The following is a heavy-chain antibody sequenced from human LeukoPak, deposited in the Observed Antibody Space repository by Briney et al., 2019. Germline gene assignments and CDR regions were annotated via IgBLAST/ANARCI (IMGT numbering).Heavy chain of an antibody. CDR2: INHSGST. CDR1: GGSFSGYY. CDR3: ARAARIQLWDLRDY. J-gene: IGHJ4*02. V-gene: IGHV4-34*01. Sequence: SETLSLTCAVYGGSFSGYYWSWIRQPPGKGLEWIGEINHSGSTNYNPSLKSRVTISVDTSKNQFSLKLSSVTAADTAVYYCARAARIQLWDLRDYWGQGTLVTVSS. D-gene: IGHD5-18*01.